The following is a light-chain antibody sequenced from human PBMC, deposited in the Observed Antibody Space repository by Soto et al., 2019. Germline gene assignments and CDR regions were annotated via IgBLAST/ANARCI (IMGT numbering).Light chain of an antibody. CDR2: GAS. Sequence: ERVLTQSPGTLSLSPGERATLSCRASQSVVNNYLAWYQQKPGQAPRLLIYGASNRATGIPDRFSGSGSGTDFTLTISRLEPEDFAVYYCQQYGSSGTFGQGTKVDIK. V-gene: IGKV3-20*01. CDR3: QQYGSSGT. J-gene: IGKJ1*01. CDR1: QSVVNNY.